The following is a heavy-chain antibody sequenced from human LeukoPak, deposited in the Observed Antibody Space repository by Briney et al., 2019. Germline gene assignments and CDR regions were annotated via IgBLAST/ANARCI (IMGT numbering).Heavy chain of an antibody. CDR2: ISWNSDSI. D-gene: IGHD6-13*01. V-gene: IGHV3-9*03. CDR1: GFTFHDYA. CDR3: AKDRSSSWYDGRRPTKNYFDY. J-gene: IGHJ4*02. Sequence: GGSLRLSCAASGFTFHDYAMHWVRQAPGKGLEWVAGISWNSDSIGYADSVKGRFTISRDNAKNSLYLQMNSLTPEDMALYYCAKDRSSSWYDGRRPTKNYFDYWGQGTLVTVSS.